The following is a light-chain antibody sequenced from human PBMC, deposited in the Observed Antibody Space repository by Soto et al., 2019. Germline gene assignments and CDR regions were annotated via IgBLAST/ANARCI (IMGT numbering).Light chain of an antibody. CDR2: EVT. CDR1: SSDVGNFNL. J-gene: IGLJ1*01. V-gene: IGLV2-23*02. CDR3: CSYGGSGAYV. Sequence: QSALTQPASVSGSPGQSITISCTGTSSDVGNFNLVSWYQQHPDKAPKLMIYEVTKRPAGVSNRFSASKSGNTATLTISGLQAEEEADYYSCSYGGSGAYVFGTGTKLTVL.